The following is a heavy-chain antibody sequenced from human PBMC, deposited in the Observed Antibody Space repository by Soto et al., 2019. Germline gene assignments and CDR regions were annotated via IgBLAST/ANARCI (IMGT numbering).Heavy chain of an antibody. J-gene: IGHJ4*02. V-gene: IGHV4-31*03. CDR3: ARFFGVAAAGPSDY. Sequence: SETLSLTCTVSGGSISSGGYYWSWIRQHPGKGLEWIGYIYYSGSTYYNPSLKSRVTISVDTSKNQFSLKLSSVTAADTAVYYCARFFGVAAAGPSDYWGQGTLVTVSS. CDR2: IYYSGST. D-gene: IGHD6-13*01. CDR1: GGSISSGGYY.